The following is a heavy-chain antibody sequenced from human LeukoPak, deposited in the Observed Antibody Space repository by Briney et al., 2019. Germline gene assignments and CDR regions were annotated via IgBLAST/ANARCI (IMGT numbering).Heavy chain of an antibody. CDR1: GFTFSSYW. V-gene: IGHV3-74*01. CDR2: INTDGSGT. J-gene: IGHJ4*02. CDR3: ARDQGPYY. Sequence: GGSLRLSCVVFGFTFSSYWMYWVRQAPGKGLVWVSRINTDGSGTRYADSVKGRFTISRDNAKNTLYLQMNSLRAEDTAVYYCARDQGPYYWGQGTLVTVSS.